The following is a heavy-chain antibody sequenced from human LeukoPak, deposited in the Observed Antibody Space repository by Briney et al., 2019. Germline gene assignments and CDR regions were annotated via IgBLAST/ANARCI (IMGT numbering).Heavy chain of an antibody. V-gene: IGHV4-61*10. D-gene: IGHD3-10*01. CDR3: AISDYYGSGSQVDY. CDR2: IYYSGST. CDR1: GGSISSGSYY. Sequence: SETLSLTCTVSGGSISSGSYYWSRIRQPAGKGLEWIGRIYYSGSTNYNPSLKSRVTISVDTSKNQFSLKLSSVTAADTAVYYCAISDYYGSGSQVDYWGQGTLVTVSS. J-gene: IGHJ4*02.